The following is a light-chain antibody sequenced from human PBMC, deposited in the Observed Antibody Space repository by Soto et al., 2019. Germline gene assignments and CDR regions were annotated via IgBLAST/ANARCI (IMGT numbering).Light chain of an antibody. J-gene: IGKJ4*01. Sequence: EIVVTQSPATLSVSPGERATLSCRASQSVGNNFAWYQQKPGQAPRLLIFATSTRATGVPARFSGSGSVTEFTLTISSLQSEYFAVYYCQQYGDWPLTFGGGAKVE. V-gene: IGKV3-15*01. CDR1: QSVGNN. CDR3: QQYGDWPLT. CDR2: ATS.